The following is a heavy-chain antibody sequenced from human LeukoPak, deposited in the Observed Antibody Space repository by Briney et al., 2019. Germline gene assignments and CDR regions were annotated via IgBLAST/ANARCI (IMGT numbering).Heavy chain of an antibody. CDR1: GFTVSSNY. D-gene: IGHD5-18*01. CDR3: AGGYSYGPDVFDY. Sequence: GGSLRLSCAASGFTVSSNYMSWVRQAPGKGLEWVSVIYSGGSTYYADSVKGRFTISRDNSKNTLYLQMNSLSAEDTAVYYCAGGYSYGPDVFDYWGQGTLVTVSS. V-gene: IGHV3-66*02. J-gene: IGHJ4*02. CDR2: IYSGGST.